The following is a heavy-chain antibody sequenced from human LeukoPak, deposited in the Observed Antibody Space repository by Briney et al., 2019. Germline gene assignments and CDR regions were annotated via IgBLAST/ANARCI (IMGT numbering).Heavy chain of an antibody. CDR3: ARNGIGTTYDAFGV. CDR2: TYFRSKWYN. D-gene: IGHD1-1*01. J-gene: IGHJ3*01. Sequence: SQTLSLTCAISGDSVSSNSAAWNWIRQSPSRGLEWLGRTYFRSKWYNDYAVSVESRIIINADTSKNHFSLQLNSVTPEDTAVYFCARNGIGTTYDAFGVWGQGTMVTVSS. CDR1: GDSVSSNSAA. V-gene: IGHV6-1*01.